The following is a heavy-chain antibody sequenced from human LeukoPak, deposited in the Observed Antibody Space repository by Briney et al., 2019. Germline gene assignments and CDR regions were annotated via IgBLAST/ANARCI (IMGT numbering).Heavy chain of an antibody. Sequence: QPGGSLRLSCAASGFTFSSYSMTWVRQAPGKGLEWVSATSGSGGSTYYADSVKGRFTISRDNSKNTLYLQMNSLRAEDTAVYYCAKGDGDYLFGGYYGMDVWGQGTAVTVSS. J-gene: IGHJ6*02. CDR1: GFTFSSYS. V-gene: IGHV3-23*01. CDR3: AKGDGDYLFGGYYGMDV. D-gene: IGHD4-17*01. CDR2: TSGSGGST.